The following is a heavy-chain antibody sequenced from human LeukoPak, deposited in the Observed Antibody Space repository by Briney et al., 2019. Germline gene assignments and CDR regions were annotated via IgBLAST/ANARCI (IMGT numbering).Heavy chain of an antibody. CDR2: IIPIFGTA. CDR3: ARADYYDSSGYYYEVLNI. D-gene: IGHD3-22*01. J-gene: IGHJ3*02. CDR1: GGTFSSYA. Sequence: ASVKVSCKASGGTFSSYAISWVRQAPGQGLEWMGGIIPIFGTANYAQKFQGRVTITTDESTSTAYMELSSPRSEDTAVYYCARADYYDSSGYYYEVLNIWGQGTMVTVSS. V-gene: IGHV1-69*05.